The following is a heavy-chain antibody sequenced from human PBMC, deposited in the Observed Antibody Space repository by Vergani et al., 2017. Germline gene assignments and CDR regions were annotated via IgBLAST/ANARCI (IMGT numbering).Heavy chain of an antibody. J-gene: IGHJ3*02. D-gene: IGHD2-2*01. Sequence: EVQLLESGGGLVQPGGSLRLSCAASGFTFSSYAMSWVRQAPGKGLEWVSAISGSGGSTYYADSVKGRFTISRDNSKNTLYLQMNSLRAEDTAVYYCAKDRSYCSSTSCDAFDIWGQGTMVTVSS. CDR3: AKDRSYCSSTSCDAFDI. CDR2: ISGSGGST. V-gene: IGHV3-23*01. CDR1: GFTFSSYA.